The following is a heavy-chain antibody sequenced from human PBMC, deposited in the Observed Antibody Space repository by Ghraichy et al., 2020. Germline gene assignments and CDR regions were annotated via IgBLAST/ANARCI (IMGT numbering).Heavy chain of an antibody. J-gene: IGHJ2*01. CDR3: AKGKGSGSYVNWSFNI. Sequence: GGSLRLSCAVSGLTFSNFAMAWVRQAPGKGLEWVSTISGSGGSIWYADSGKARFIISRDNSRSTFYLQMNSLRAEDTAVYYCAKGKGSGSYVNWSFNIWGRGTPVTVSP. CDR1: GLTFSNFA. V-gene: IGHV3-23*01. CDR2: ISGSGGSI. D-gene: IGHD1-26*01.